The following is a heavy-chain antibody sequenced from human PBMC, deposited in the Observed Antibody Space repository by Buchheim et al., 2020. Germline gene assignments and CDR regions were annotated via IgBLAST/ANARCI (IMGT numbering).Heavy chain of an antibody. Sequence: QVQLQESGPGLVKPSGTLSLTCAVSGGSISSSNWWSWVRQPPGKGLAWIGEIYHSGSTNYNPYLKSRVTISVDKSKKQFFLNLSSVTAADTAVYYCARDGVAVAGSLGASSYGMDVWGQGT. V-gene: IGHV4-4*02. CDR1: GGSISSSNW. J-gene: IGHJ6*02. D-gene: IGHD6-19*01. CDR2: IYHSGST. CDR3: ARDGVAVAGSLGASSYGMDV.